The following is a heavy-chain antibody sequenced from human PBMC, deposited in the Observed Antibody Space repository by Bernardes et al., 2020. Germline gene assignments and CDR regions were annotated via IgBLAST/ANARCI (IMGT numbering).Heavy chain of an antibody. D-gene: IGHD6-19*01. J-gene: IGHJ3*01. Sequence: GRSLRLCCAGSGFTFSEAWMNWVRQAPGKGLEWVGRIKSKSDGDKTDYAAPVKGRITISRDDSKNTVNLQMNSLKTEDTAVYYCTTDFGAVGGNNRDAFDVWGQGTMVTVSS. CDR3: TTDFGAVGGNNRDAFDV. V-gene: IGHV3-15*07. CDR1: GFTFSEAW. CDR2: IKSKSDGDKT.